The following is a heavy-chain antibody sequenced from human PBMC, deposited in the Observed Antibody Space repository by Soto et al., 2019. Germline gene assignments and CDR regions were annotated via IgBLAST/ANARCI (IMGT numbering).Heavy chain of an antibody. CDR1: GFTFSSYI. CDR3: ARGPPATYYYDSSGYYQLDY. V-gene: IGHV3-21*01. D-gene: IGHD3-22*01. CDR2: ISSSSSYI. J-gene: IGHJ4*02. Sequence: GGTLRLSCAASGFTFSSYIINWVCKAPGTGLERVSSISSSSSYIYYADSVKGRFTISRDNAKNSLYLQMNSLRAEDTAVYYCARGPPATYYYDSSGYYQLDYWGQGTLVTVSS.